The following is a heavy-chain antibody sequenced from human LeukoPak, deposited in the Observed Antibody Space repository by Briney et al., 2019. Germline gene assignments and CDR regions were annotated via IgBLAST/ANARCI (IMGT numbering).Heavy chain of an antibody. V-gene: IGHV3-73*01. Sequence: GGSLRLSCVVSGFTFSGSAVHWVRQASGKGLEWVGRIRSKANNYATAYAASVKGRFTISRDDSKNTAYLQMNSLKTEDTAVYYCTGDNFDSSVKLDYWGQGTLVTVSS. J-gene: IGHJ4*02. CDR3: TGDNFDSSVKLDY. CDR2: IRSKANNYAT. D-gene: IGHD3-22*01. CDR1: GFTFSGSA.